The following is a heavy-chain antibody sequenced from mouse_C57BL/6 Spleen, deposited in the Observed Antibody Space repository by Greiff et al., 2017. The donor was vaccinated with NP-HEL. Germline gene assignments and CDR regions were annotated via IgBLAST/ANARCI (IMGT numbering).Heavy chain of an antibody. CDR1: GYTFTDYY. D-gene: IGHD4-1*02. J-gene: IGHJ2*01. V-gene: IGHV1-26*01. CDR2: INPNNGGT. Sequence: EVQLQQSGPELVKPGASVKISCKASGYTFTDYYMNWVKQSHGKSLEWIGDINPNNGGTSYNQKFKGKATLTVDKSSSTAYMELRSLTSEDSAVYYCARSSQLGRDSWVQGTTLTVSS. CDR3: ARSSQLGRDS.